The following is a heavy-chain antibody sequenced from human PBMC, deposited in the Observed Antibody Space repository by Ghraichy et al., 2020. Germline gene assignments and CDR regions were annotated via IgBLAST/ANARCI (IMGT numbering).Heavy chain of an antibody. Sequence: ESLNISCTVSGGSISSYYWSWIRQPAGKGLEWIGRIYTSGSTNYNPSLKSRVTMSVDTSKNQFSLKLSSVTAADTAVYYCARDGYSGSYYDYWGQGTLVTVSS. CDR1: GGSISSYY. D-gene: IGHD1-26*01. J-gene: IGHJ4*02. CDR2: IYTSGST. CDR3: ARDGYSGSYYDY. V-gene: IGHV4-4*07.